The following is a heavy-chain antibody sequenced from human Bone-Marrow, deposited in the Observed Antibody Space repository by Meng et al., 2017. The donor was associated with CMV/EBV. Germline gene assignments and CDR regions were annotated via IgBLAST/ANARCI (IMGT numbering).Heavy chain of an antibody. Sequence: GGSLRLSCAASGFTFSRYGMHWVRQAPGKGLEWVAFIRYDGSNKYYADSVKGRFTISRDNSKNTLYLQMNSLRAEDTAVYYCAKDLRGWNYAILGAFDIWGQGTMVTVSS. J-gene: IGHJ3*02. CDR1: GFTFSRYG. CDR2: IRYDGSNK. D-gene: IGHD1-7*01. CDR3: AKDLRGWNYAILGAFDI. V-gene: IGHV3-30*02.